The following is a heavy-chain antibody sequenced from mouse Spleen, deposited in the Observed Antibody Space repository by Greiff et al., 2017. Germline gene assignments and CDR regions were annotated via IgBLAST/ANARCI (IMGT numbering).Heavy chain of an antibody. CDR3: ARFEKFITTAYYAMDY. CDR1: GYTFTSYW. Sequence: QVQLQQPGTELVKPGASVKLSCKASGYTFTSYWMHWVKQRPGQGLEWIGNINPSNGGTNYNEKFKSKATLTVDKSSSTAYMQLSSLTSEDSAVYYCARFEKFITTAYYAMDYWGQGTSVTVSS. V-gene: IGHV1-53*01. D-gene: IGHD1-2*01. CDR2: INPSNGGT. J-gene: IGHJ4*01.